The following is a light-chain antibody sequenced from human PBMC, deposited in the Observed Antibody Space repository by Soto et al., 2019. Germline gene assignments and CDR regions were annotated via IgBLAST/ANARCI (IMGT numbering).Light chain of an antibody. J-gene: IGKJ5*01. Sequence: EIVLTQSPATLSLSPGERATLSCRASQSVSTYLGWYQQKPGQAPRLLIYDASNRATGIPARFSGSGSGTDFTLTISSLEPEDFAVYYCQQRSNWITIGQGTDWRL. CDR2: DAS. CDR3: QQRSNWIT. V-gene: IGKV3-11*01. CDR1: QSVSTY.